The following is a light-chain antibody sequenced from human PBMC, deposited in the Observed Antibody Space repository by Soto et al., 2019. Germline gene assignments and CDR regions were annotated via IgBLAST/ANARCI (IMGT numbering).Light chain of an antibody. CDR3: QQRSSWPLT. CDR2: DTS. V-gene: IGKV3-11*01. CDR1: QSVRSY. Sequence: EIVLTQSPATLSLSPGERATLSCRASQSVRSYLAWYQQKPGQAPRLLIYDTSNRATGIPARFSGSGSGTDFTLTISSPETEDFAVYYCQQRSSWPLTFGGGTKVEI. J-gene: IGKJ4*01.